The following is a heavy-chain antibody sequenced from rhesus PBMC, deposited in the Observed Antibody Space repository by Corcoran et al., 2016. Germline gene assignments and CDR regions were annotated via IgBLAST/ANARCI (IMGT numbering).Heavy chain of an antibody. J-gene: IGHJ4*01. V-gene: IGHV4-99*01. D-gene: IGHD3-28*01. CDR2: ISGRSGST. CDR3: ARRPYYYERGYFY. Sequence: QVQLQESGPGLVKPSETLSLTCAVSGYSISSGYYWGWIRQPPGQGLECIGYISGRSGSTYYNPPPKIRVTISKDTSKNRLSLKLSAVTAADTAVYYCARRPYYYERGYFYWGQGGLVTGSS. CDR1: GYSISSGYY.